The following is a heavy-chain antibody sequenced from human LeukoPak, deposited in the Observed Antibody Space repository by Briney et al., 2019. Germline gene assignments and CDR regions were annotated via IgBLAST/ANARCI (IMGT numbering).Heavy chain of an antibody. CDR1: GDSVSVKSDV. Sequence: SQTLSLTCAISGDSVSVKSDVWNWIRQSPSRGLEWLGRTYYRSKWINDYTTSVKSRIIISPDTSKNQFSLHLNSVTPEDTAVYYCARDADWAYDAFDIWGQGTMVTVSS. V-gene: IGHV6-1*01. J-gene: IGHJ3*02. D-gene: IGHD3-9*01. CDR3: ARDADWAYDAFDI. CDR2: TYYRSKWIN.